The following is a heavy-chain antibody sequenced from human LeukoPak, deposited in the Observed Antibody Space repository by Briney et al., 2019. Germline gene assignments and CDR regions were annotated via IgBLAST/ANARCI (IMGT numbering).Heavy chain of an antibody. CDR1: GFTFDDYA. V-gene: IGHV3-9*03. D-gene: IGHD3-22*01. CDR3: AKAGSSGYYFDAFDI. Sequence: PGRSLRLSCAASGFTFDDYAMHWVRQAPGKGLEWVSGISWNSGSIGYADSVKGRFTISKDNAKNSLYLQMKSLRAEDMALYYCAKAGSSGYYFDAFDIWGQGTMVAVSS. J-gene: IGHJ3*02. CDR2: ISWNSGSI.